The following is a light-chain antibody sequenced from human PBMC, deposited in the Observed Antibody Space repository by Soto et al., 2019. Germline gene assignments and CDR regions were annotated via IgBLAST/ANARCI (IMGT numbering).Light chain of an antibody. CDR1: SSDVGGYNY. Sequence: QSALTQPASVSGSPGQSITISCTGTSSDVGGYNYVSWYQQHPGKAPKLMIYDVSNRPSGVSNRFSGSKSGNTASLTISGLQAEDVADYYCSSYTSSSTPVVFGGGTKRTVL. CDR2: DVS. CDR3: SSYTSSSTPVV. V-gene: IGLV2-14*01. J-gene: IGLJ2*01.